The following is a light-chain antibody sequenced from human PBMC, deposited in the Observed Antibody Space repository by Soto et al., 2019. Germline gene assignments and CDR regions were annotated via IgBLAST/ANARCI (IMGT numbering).Light chain of an antibody. V-gene: IGKV1-5*03. CDR3: LHDHNYPWT. CDR2: KAS. CDR1: QSISSW. Sequence: DIQMTQSPSTLSASVGDRVTITCRASQSISSWLAWYQEKPGKAPKLLIYKASSLESGVPSRFSGSGSGTEFTFTICNLQPDDFATYYCLHDHNYPWTFGQGTKVDIK. J-gene: IGKJ1*01.